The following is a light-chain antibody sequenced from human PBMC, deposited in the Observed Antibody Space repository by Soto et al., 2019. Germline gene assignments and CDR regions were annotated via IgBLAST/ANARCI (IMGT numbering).Light chain of an antibody. Sequence: EPVVTQFRGTSRSSSVSRATLSCRASQSVSSSYLAWYQQKPGQAPRLLIYGASSRATGIPDRFSGSGSGTDFTLTINRLEPEDFAVYYSPRTFGQGTKVDIK. V-gene: IGKV3-20*01. CDR3: PRT. J-gene: IGKJ1*01. CDR2: GAS. CDR1: QSVSSSY.